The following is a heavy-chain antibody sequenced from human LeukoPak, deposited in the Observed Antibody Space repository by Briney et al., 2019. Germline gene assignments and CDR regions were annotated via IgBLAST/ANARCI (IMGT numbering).Heavy chain of an antibody. CDR3: AKDLGDY. J-gene: IGHJ4*02. CDR2: ISYDGSNK. Sequence: GRSLRLSCAASGFTFSSYGMHWVRQAPGKGLEGVAVISYDGSNKYYADSVKGRFTISRDNSKNTLYLQMNSLRAEDTAVYYCAKDLGDYWGQGTLVTVSS. V-gene: IGHV3-30*18. D-gene: IGHD3-3*01. CDR1: GFTFSSYG.